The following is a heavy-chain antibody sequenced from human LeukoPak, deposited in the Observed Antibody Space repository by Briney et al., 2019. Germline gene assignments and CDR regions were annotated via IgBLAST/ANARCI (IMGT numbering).Heavy chain of an antibody. D-gene: IGHD2-15*01. Sequence: SVKVSCKASGGTFSSYAISWVRQAPGQGLEWMGGILPIFGTPNYAQKFQGTVTITADEFTSTAYMELSSLRSEDTAVYYCASNPKRYCSGGSCPYYYYGMDVWGQGTTVTVSS. V-gene: IGHV1-69*13. CDR1: GGTFSSYA. J-gene: IGHJ6*02. CDR3: ASNPKRYCSGGSCPYYYYGMDV. CDR2: ILPIFGTP.